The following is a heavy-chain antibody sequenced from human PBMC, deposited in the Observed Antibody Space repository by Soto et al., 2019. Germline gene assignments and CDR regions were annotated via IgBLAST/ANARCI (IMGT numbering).Heavy chain of an antibody. CDR3: ARDKGYSIFDY. V-gene: IGHV3-7*01. J-gene: IGHJ4*02. D-gene: IGHD2-15*01. CDR1: GFTFSSYW. Sequence: LRLSCAASGFTFSSYWMSWVRQAPGKGLEWVANSNQDESEIFYVDSVRGRFTISRDNTKNSLYLQMNSLRVEDTAVYFCARDKGYSIFDYWGQGNQVTVSS. CDR2: SNQDESEI.